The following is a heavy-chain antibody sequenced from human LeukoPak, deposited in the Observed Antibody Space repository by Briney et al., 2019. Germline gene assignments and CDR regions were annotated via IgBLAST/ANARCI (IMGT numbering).Heavy chain of an antibody. D-gene: IGHD5-24*01. CDR1: GFTFSSYS. CDR3: ARARDGYNGFDY. J-gene: IGHJ4*02. Sequence: GGSLRLSCAASGFTFSSYSMNWVRQAPGKGLEWVSSISSSSSYIYYADSVKGRFTISRDNAKNSLYLQMNSLRAEDTAVYYCARARDGYNGFDYWGQGTLVTVSS. CDR2: ISSSSSYI. V-gene: IGHV3-21*01.